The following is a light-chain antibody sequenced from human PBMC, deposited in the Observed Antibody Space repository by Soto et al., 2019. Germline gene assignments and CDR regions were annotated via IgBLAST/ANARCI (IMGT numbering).Light chain of an antibody. V-gene: IGLV4-69*01. CDR3: QTWGTGIAV. Sequence: QLVLTQSPSASAPLGASVKLTCTLSSGHSRYAIAWHQQQPEKGPRYLMKVNSDGSHSKGDGIPDRFSGSSSGAERYLTISSLQSEDEADYYCQTWGTGIAVFGGGTQLTVL. CDR2: VNSDGSH. CDR1: SGHSRYA. J-gene: IGLJ7*01.